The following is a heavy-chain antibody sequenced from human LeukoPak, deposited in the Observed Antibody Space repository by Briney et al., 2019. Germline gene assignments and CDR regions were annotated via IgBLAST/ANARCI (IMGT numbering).Heavy chain of an antibody. CDR3: AKDRKKWELSYYFDY. Sequence: GGSLRLSCAASGFTFSSYAMSRVRQAPGKGLEWVSAISGSGGSTYYADSVKGRFTISRDNSKNTLYLQMNSLRAEDTAVYYCAKDRKKWELSYYFDYWGQGTLVTVSS. D-gene: IGHD1-26*01. V-gene: IGHV3-23*01. J-gene: IGHJ4*02. CDR1: GFTFSSYA. CDR2: ISGSGGST.